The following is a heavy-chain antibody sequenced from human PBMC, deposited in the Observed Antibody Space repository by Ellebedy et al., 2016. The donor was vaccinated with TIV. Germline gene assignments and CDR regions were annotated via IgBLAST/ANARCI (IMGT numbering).Heavy chain of an antibody. D-gene: IGHD3-10*01. J-gene: IGHJ6*02. CDR2: IRYDGNNK. CDR3: AKEGSGSIGGMDV. V-gene: IGHV3-30*02. Sequence: PGGSLRLSCAASGFTFSSYGMHWVRQAPGKGLAWVAFIRYDGNNKYYADSVKGRFTISRDNSKNTLHLQMNSLRAEGTAVYYCAKEGSGSIGGMDVWGQGTTVTVSS. CDR1: GFTFSSYG.